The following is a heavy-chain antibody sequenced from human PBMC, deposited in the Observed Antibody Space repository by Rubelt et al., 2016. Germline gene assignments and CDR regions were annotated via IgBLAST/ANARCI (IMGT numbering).Heavy chain of an antibody. CDR2: IYSGGAT. D-gene: IGHD5-24*01. CDR1: GFNFGSFV. J-gene: IGHJ2*01. V-gene: IGHV3-23*03. CDR3: ARSPEISTIIRYFDL. Sequence: ESGGGLVQPGGSLRLSCAASGFNFGSFVMNWVRQAPGKGLEWVSVIYSGGATEYADSVKGRFSISRDDSKNTLYLQMNSLRAEDTAVYYCARSPEISTIIRYFDLWGRGTLVTVSS.